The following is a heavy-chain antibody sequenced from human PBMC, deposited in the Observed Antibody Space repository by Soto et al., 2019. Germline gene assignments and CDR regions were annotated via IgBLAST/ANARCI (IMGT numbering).Heavy chain of an antibody. V-gene: IGHV1-2*02. J-gene: IGHJ2*01. Sequence: ASVKVSCKTSGYTFSGFYIHWVRQAPGQGLESMGWIYPDSGGTDYAQKFQGRVAMTRDTSISTAYMELRSLRSDDTAVYYCARAGEKAARPSWYFDLWGRGTLVTVSS. CDR2: IYPDSGGT. D-gene: IGHD6-6*01. CDR3: ARAGEKAARPSWYFDL. CDR1: GYTFSGFY.